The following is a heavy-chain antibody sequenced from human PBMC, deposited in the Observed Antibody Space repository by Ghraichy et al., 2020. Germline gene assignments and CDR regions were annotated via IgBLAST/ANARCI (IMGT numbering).Heavy chain of an antibody. CDR1: GFTFSSYS. CDR3: ARGPASLLAEYFQH. CDR2: ISSSSSTI. V-gene: IGHV3-48*02. D-gene: IGHD2-2*01. Sequence: GGSLRLSCAASGFTFSSYSMNWVRQAPGKGLEWVSYISSSSSTIYYADSVKGRFTISRDNAKNSLYLQMNSLRDEDTAVYYCARGPASLLAEYFQHWGQGTLVTVSS. J-gene: IGHJ1*01.